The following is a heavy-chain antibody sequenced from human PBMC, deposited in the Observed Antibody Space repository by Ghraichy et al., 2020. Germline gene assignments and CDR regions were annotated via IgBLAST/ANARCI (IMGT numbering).Heavy chain of an antibody. V-gene: IGHV4-39*01. CDR2: IYYSGST. CDR3: ARQSDLTTVTQRWAFDI. Sequence: SETLSLTCTVSGGSISSSYYYWGWIRQPPGKGLEWIGSIYYSGSTYYNPSLKSRVTISVDTSKNQFSLKLSSVTAADTAVYYCARQSDLTTVTQRWAFDIWGQGTMVTVS. CDR1: GGSISSSYYY. D-gene: IGHD4-17*01. J-gene: IGHJ3*02.